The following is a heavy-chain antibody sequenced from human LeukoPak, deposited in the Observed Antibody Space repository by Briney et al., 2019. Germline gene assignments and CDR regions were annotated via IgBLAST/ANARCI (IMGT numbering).Heavy chain of an antibody. CDR3: AKVPSSTSYPR. CDR1: GFTFSRYS. D-gene: IGHD2-2*01. J-gene: IGHJ1*01. V-gene: IGHV3-48*01. Sequence: GGSLRLSCAASGFTFSRYSMNWVRQAPGKGLEWVSYIIDSSSTIYYADSVKGRFTISRDNSKNTLYLQMNSLRAEDTAVYYCAKVPSSTSYPRWGQGTLVTVSS. CDR2: IIDSSSTI.